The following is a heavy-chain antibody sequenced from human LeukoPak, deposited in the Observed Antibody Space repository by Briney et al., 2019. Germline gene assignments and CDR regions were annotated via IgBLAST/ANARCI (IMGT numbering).Heavy chain of an antibody. J-gene: IGHJ4*02. D-gene: IGHD1-14*01. Sequence: GESLKISCKGSGYNFATYWIAWARQMPGKGLEWMGIIYPGDSDTRYSPSFQGQVTISADKSISTAYLHWSSLKASDTAMYYCARHETTLGDHVPYWSQGTLVTVSS. V-gene: IGHV5-51*01. CDR2: IYPGDSDT. CDR1: GYNFATYW. CDR3: ARHETTLGDHVPY.